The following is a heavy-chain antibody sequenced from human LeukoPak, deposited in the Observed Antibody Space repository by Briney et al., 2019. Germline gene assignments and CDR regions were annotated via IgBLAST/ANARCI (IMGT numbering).Heavy chain of an antibody. J-gene: IGHJ4*02. CDR2: IYYSGST. V-gene: IGHV4-39*01. CDR1: GGSISSSSYY. Sequence: SETLSLTCTVSGGSISSSSYYWGWIRQPPGKGLEWIGSIYYSGSTYYNPSLKSRVTISVDTSKNQFSLKLSSVTAADTAVYYCARPYSGSYEFDYWGQGTLVTVSS. D-gene: IGHD1-26*01. CDR3: ARPYSGSYEFDY.